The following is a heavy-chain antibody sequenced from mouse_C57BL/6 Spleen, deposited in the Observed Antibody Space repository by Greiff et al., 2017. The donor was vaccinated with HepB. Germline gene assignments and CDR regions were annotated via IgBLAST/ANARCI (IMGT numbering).Heavy chain of an antibody. CDR2: IDPSDSYT. CDR3: ARGPGYFDV. V-gene: IGHV1-69*01. CDR1: GNTFTSYW. Sequence: VQLQQPGAELVMPGASVKLSCRASGNTFTSYWMHWVKQRPGQGLEWIGEIDPSDSYTNYNQKFKGKSTLTVDKSSSTAYMQLSSLTSEDSAVYYCARGPGYFDVWGTGTTVTVSS. J-gene: IGHJ1*03.